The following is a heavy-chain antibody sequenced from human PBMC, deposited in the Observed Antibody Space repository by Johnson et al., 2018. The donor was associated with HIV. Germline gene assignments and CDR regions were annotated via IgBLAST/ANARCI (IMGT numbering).Heavy chain of an antibody. D-gene: IGHD3-10*01. Sequence: VQLVESGGRLVQPGRSLRLSCAASGFSFDDYAMHWVRQVPGKGLEWVAGLTWNSGSIGYADSVKGRFTISRDNAKNTLYLQMNSLRAEDTAVYYCARGSYYDIWGQGTMVTVSS. CDR3: ARGSYYDI. CDR1: GFSFDDYA. CDR2: LTWNSGSI. V-gene: IGHV3-9*01. J-gene: IGHJ3*02.